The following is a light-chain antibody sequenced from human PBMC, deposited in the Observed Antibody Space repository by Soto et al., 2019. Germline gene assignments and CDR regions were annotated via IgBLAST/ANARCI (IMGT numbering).Light chain of an antibody. CDR3: QQTNSFPLT. Sequence: DIQMTQSPSSVSASVGDRVTITCRASQGISTWLAWFQQKPGKAPKLLIAASSTLQSGVPSRFIGSGSGTDFALTINSLQPEDFATYYCQQTNSFPLTFGGGTKVDIK. J-gene: IGKJ4*01. V-gene: IGKV1-12*01. CDR2: ASS. CDR1: QGISTW.